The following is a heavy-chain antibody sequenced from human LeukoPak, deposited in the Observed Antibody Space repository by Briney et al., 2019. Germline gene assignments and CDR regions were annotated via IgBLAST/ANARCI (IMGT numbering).Heavy chain of an antibody. CDR1: GFTFTNYG. Sequence: GGSLRLSCAASGFTFTNYGMSWVRQAPGKGLEWVSGISGSGPYTFYTDSVKGRFTISRDSSKNTLYLQMNSLRAEDTALYYCAKHGYCSGISCFFDFWGQGTLVTVSS. D-gene: IGHD2-2*03. V-gene: IGHV3-23*01. CDR3: AKHGYCSGISCFFDF. CDR2: ISGSGPYT. J-gene: IGHJ4*02.